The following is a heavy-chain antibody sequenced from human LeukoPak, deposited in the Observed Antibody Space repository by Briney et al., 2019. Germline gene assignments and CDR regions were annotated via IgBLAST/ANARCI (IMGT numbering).Heavy chain of an antibody. J-gene: IGHJ4*02. Sequence: GGSLRLSCAASGFTFSSYWMSWVRQAPGKGLEWVANIKQDGSEKYYVDSVKGRFTISRDNAKNSLYLQMNSLRAEDTAVYYCAREPSSSLYDYGWRSYRYLYYFDYWGQGTLVTVSS. CDR2: IKQDGSEK. CDR3: AREPSSSLYDYGWRSYRYLYYFDY. CDR1: GFTFSSYW. D-gene: IGHD3-16*02. V-gene: IGHV3-7*01.